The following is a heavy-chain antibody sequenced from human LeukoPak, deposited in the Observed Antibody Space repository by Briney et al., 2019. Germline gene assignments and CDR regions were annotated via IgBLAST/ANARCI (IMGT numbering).Heavy chain of an antibody. CDR3: ARAGDTAIVGPFDY. CDR2: IYYSGST. J-gene: IGHJ4*02. CDR1: GGSISSYY. Sequence: SETLSLTCTVSGGSISSYYWSWIRQPPGKGLEWIGYIYYSGSTNYNPSLKSRVTISVDTSKNQFSLKLSSVTAADTAVYYCARAGDTAIVGPFDYWGQGTLVTVSS. V-gene: IGHV4-59*01. D-gene: IGHD5-18*01.